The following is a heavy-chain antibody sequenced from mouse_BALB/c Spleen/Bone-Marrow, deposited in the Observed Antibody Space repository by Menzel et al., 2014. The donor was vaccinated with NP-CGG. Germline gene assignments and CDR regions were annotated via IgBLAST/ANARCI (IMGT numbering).Heavy chain of an antibody. CDR1: GFTFSSFG. D-gene: IGHD2-4*01. CDR2: ISSDSDTI. V-gene: IGHV5-17*02. Sequence: EVQGVESGGGLVQPGGSRKLSCTASGFTFSSFGMHWVRQAPEKGLEWVAYISSDSDTIYYADTVKGRFTISRDNPKNTLFLQMTSRMSEDTAMYYCTRDHDYDWYFDVWGAGTTVTVSS. CDR3: TRDHDYDWYFDV. J-gene: IGHJ1*01.